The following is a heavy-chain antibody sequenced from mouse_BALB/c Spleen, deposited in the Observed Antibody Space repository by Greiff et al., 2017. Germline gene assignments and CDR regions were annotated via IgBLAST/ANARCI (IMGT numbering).Heavy chain of an antibody. D-gene: IGHD1-1*01. CDR2: ISYSGST. V-gene: IGHV3-2*02. Sequence: DVKVEESGPGLVKPSQSLSLTCTVTGYSITSDYAWNWIRQFPGNKLEWMGYISYSGSTSYNPSLKSRISITRDTSKNQFFLQLNSVTTEDTATYYCARGLRGDDYWGQGTTLTVSS. CDR1: GYSITSDYA. J-gene: IGHJ2*01. CDR3: ARGLRGDDY.